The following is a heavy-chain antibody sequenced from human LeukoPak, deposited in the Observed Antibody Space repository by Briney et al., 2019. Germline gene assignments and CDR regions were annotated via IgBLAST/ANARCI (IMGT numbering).Heavy chain of an antibody. V-gene: IGHV3-7*01. CDR2: IKQDGSDK. J-gene: IGHJ5*02. Sequence: HPGGSLRLSCAASGFTFSSYGMHWVRQAPGKGLEWVANIKQDGSDKYYVDSVKGRFTISRDNAKNSLYLQMNSLRAEDTAVYYCARDEGAYDTWGQGTLVSVSS. D-gene: IGHD5-12*01. CDR1: GFTFSSYG. CDR3: ARDEGAYDT.